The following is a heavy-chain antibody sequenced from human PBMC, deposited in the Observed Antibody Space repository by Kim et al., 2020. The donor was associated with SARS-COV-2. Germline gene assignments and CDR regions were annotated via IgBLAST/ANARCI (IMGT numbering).Heavy chain of an antibody. CDR2: ISSSSSTL. CDR1: GFTFSSYS. CDR3: ARDVLRFLEWLSPRGPTGMDV. D-gene: IGHD3-3*01. Sequence: GGSLRLSCAASGFTFSSYSMNWVRQAPGKGLEWVSYISSSSSTLYAAASVRRRFTFSSDNDKNSLQLQMNRLRDEDTAVYYCARDVLRFLEWLSPRGPTGMDVWGQGTTVTVSS. J-gene: IGHJ6*02. V-gene: IGHV3-48*02.